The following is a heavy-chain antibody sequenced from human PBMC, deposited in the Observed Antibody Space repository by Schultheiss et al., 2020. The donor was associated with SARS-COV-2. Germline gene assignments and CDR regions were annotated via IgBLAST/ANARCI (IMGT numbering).Heavy chain of an antibody. CDR2: IRSKANSYAT. CDR1: GFTFSSYA. V-gene: IGHV3-73*01. CDR3: TSVPPYYYGMDV. Sequence: GGSLRLSCAASGFTFSSYAMSWVRQAPGKGLEWVGRIRSKANSYATAYAASVKGRFTISRDDSKNTAYLQMNSLKTEDTAVYYCTSVPPYYYGMDVWGQGTTVTVSS. J-gene: IGHJ6*02.